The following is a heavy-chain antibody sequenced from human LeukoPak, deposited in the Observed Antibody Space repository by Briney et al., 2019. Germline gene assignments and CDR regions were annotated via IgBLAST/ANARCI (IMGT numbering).Heavy chain of an antibody. CDR2: IYSGGST. Sequence: GGSLRLSCAASGFTISRYSMNWVRLAPGKGLGWGSVIYSGGSTYYADSGKGRFTISRDNSKNTLYLQMNSLRAEDTAVYYCARVSKGRSRGWYVKDYYYYMDVWGKGTTVTISS. CDR1: GFTISRYS. V-gene: IGHV3-53*01. D-gene: IGHD6-19*01. CDR3: ARVSKGRSRGWYVKDYYYYMDV. J-gene: IGHJ6*03.